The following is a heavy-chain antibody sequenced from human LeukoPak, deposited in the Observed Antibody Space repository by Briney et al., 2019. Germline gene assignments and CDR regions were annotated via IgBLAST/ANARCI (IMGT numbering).Heavy chain of an antibody. CDR3: AESRDGYNYGYFQH. D-gene: IGHD5-24*01. CDR1: GFSISNYW. Sequence: GGSLRLSCAVSGFSISNYWMTWVRQAPGKGLEWVANIKQDGSEKYYVDSVKGRFTISRDNAKNSLYLQMNSLRAEDTAVYYCAESRDGYNYGYFQHWGQGTLVTVSS. CDR2: IKQDGSEK. V-gene: IGHV3-7*01. J-gene: IGHJ1*01.